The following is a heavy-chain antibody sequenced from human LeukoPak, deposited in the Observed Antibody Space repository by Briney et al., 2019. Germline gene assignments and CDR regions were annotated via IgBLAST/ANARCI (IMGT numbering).Heavy chain of an antibody. CDR1: GFTFSSYW. CDR2: INSDGSST. D-gene: IGHD3-3*01. Sequence: GGSLRLSCAASGFTFSSYWMHWVRQAPGKGLVWVSRINSDGSSTSYADSVKGRFTISRDNAKSTLYLQMNSLRAEDTAVYYCARGPYYDFWSGYYPFDYWGQGTLVTVSS. V-gene: IGHV3-74*01. J-gene: IGHJ4*02. CDR3: ARGPYYDFWSGYYPFDY.